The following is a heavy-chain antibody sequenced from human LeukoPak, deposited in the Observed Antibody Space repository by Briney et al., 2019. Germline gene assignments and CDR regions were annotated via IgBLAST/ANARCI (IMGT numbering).Heavy chain of an antibody. Sequence: ASVKVSCKASGYTFTGYYMHWVRQAPGQGLEWMGWINPNSGGTNYAQKFQGRVTMTRDTSISTAYMELSRLRSDDTAVYYCARDGVTMVRGSLYNWFDPWGQGTLVTVSS. CDR3: ARDGVTMVRGSLYNWFDP. CDR2: INPNSGGT. D-gene: IGHD3-10*01. V-gene: IGHV1-2*02. CDR1: GYTFTGYY. J-gene: IGHJ5*02.